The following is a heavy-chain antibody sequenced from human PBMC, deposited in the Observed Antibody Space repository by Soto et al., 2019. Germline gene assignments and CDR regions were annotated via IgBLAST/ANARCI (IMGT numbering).Heavy chain of an antibody. CDR1: GASIRSSTFY. CDR3: ARHVVSCSGGSCYSYFDY. CDR2: IYYDGST. V-gene: IGHV4-39*01. D-gene: IGHD2-15*01. Sequence: PSETLSLTCTVSGASIRSSTFYWGWIRQPPGKGLESIANIYYDGSTYYNPSLKSRVTISVDTSKNQFSLKLSSVTAADTAVYYCARHVVSCSGGSCYSYFDYWGQGTLVTVSS. J-gene: IGHJ4*02.